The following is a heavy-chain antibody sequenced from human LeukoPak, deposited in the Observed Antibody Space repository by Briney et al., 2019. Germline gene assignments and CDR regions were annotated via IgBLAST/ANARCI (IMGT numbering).Heavy chain of an antibody. V-gene: IGHV3-74*01. J-gene: IGHJ4*02. Sequence: PGGSLRLSCAASGFSFSSYGMHWVRQAPGKGLVWVSRINSHGTSTSYADSVKGRFTMSRDNAKNSLYLQMNSLRAEDTAVYYCARPTDSSGWDLDYWGQGTLVTVSS. D-gene: IGHD6-19*01. CDR3: ARPTDSSGWDLDY. CDR2: INSHGTST. CDR1: GFSFSSYG.